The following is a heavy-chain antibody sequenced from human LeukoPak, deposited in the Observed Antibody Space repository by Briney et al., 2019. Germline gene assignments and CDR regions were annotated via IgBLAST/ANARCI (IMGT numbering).Heavy chain of an antibody. CDR2: IWYDGSNM. CDR3: ARGGCARSSCYDN. Sequence: PGGSLILSCPASGGTFSSYGMHWVRQAPGKGLEWVAMIWYDGSNMYYADSVKGRFTISRDNSKNTVFLQMNSLRAEDTGVYYCARGGCARSSCYDNWGQGTLVTVSS. J-gene: IGHJ4*02. V-gene: IGHV3-33*01. D-gene: IGHD6-13*01. CDR1: GGTFSSYG.